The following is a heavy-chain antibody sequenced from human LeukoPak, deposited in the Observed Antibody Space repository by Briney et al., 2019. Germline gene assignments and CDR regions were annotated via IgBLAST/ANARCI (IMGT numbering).Heavy chain of an antibody. D-gene: IGHD1-7*01. V-gene: IGHV4-59*01. J-gene: IGHJ5*02. CDR2: VYFTGST. Sequence: SETLSLTCTVSGGSISTYYWSWIRRPPGRGLEWIGYVYFTGSTKYNSSLESRVTISVDTSKNQFSLRLTSVTAADTAIYYCARNGPLAGTRNWFDPWGLGTLVTVSS. CDR3: ARNGPLAGTRNWFDP. CDR1: GGSISTYY.